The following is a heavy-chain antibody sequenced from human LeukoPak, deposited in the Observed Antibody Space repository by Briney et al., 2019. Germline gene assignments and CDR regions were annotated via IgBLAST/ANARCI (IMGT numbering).Heavy chain of an antibody. J-gene: IGHJ4*02. D-gene: IGHD6-19*01. CDR2: IWYDGSKE. V-gene: IGHV3-33*01. CDR1: RFTFSSYG. Sequence: GGSLRLSCEVSRFTFSSYGMHWVRQAPVKGLEWVAVIWYDGSKEYYADSVKGRFTISRDDSKNTLYLQMNSMRAEDTAVYYCARDGGAGLDYWGQGTLVTVSS. CDR3: ARDGGAGLDY.